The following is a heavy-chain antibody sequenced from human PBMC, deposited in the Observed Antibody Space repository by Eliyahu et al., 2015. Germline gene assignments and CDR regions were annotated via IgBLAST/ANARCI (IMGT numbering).Heavy chain of an antibody. CDR1: XGSISSGXYY. Sequence: QVQLQESGPGLVKPSQTLSLTCTVSXGSISSGXYYWSWIRQHPGKGLEWIGYIYYSGSTYYNPSLKSRVTISVDTSKNQFSLKLSSVTAADTAVYYCARGLPQRWLQLSYFDYWGQGTLVTVSS. CDR2: IYYSGST. D-gene: IGHD5-24*01. J-gene: IGHJ4*02. V-gene: IGHV4-31*03. CDR3: ARGLPQRWLQLSYFDY.